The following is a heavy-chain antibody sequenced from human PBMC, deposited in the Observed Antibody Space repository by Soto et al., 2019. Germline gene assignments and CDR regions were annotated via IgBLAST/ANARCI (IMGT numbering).Heavy chain of an antibody. D-gene: IGHD6-13*01. J-gene: IGHJ6*02. Sequence: GSLRPSCAASGFTFSGSSIHWVRQAFGKGLEWVGRIRSKANSYATAYAASVKGRFTISRDDSKNTAYLQMNSLKTEDTAVYYCTSHRDSSSGDYYGMDVWGQGTTVTVSS. CDR1: GFTFSGSS. CDR2: IRSKANSYAT. V-gene: IGHV3-73*01. CDR3: TSHRDSSSGDYYGMDV.